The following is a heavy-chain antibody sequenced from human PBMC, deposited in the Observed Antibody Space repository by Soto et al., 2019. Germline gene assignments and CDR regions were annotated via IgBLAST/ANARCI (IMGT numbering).Heavy chain of an antibody. CDR3: ARISKCPGTYGMDV. CDR2: IDWDDDK. J-gene: IGHJ6*02. D-gene: IGHD1-1*01. V-gene: IGHV2-70*01. Sequence: GSGPTLVYPTPPLTLTCTFSGFSLSTSGMCVSWIRQPPGKALEWLALIDWDDDKYYSTSLKTRLTISKDTSKNQVVLTMTNMDPVDTATYYCARISKCPGTYGMDVWGQGTTVTVS. CDR1: GFSLSTSGMC.